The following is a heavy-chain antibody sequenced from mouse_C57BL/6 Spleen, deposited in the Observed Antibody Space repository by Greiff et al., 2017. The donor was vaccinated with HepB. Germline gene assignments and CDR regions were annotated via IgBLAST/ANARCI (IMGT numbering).Heavy chain of an antibody. CDR3: ARSWGYWYFDV. CDR2: IDPSDSET. J-gene: IGHJ1*03. CDR1: GYTFTSYW. Sequence: QVQLQQPGAELVRPGSSVKLSCKASGYTFTSYWMHWVKQRPIQGLEWIGNIDPSDSETHYNQKFKDKATLTVDKSSSTAYMQLSSLTSEDSAVYYGARSWGYWYFDVWGTGTTVTVSS. V-gene: IGHV1-52*01. D-gene: IGHD4-1*01.